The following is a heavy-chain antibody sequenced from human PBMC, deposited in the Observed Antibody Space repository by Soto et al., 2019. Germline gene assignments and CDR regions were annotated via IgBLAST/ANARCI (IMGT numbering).Heavy chain of an antibody. Sequence: GESLKISCKGAGYSFTSYWIVLVRQMPGKGLEWMGIIYPGDSDTRYSPSFQGQVTISADKSISTAYLQWSSLKASDTAMYYCARHYDFWSGSTYNWFDPWGQGTLVTVSS. J-gene: IGHJ5*02. CDR3: ARHYDFWSGSTYNWFDP. V-gene: IGHV5-51*01. D-gene: IGHD3-3*01. CDR1: GYSFTSYW. CDR2: IYPGDSDT.